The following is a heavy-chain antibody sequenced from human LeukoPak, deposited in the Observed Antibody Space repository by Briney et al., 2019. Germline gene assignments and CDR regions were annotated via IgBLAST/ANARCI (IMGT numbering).Heavy chain of an antibody. CDR1: GASISSFH. D-gene: IGHD5-12*01. CDR2: IYYTGTT. J-gene: IGHJ4*02. V-gene: IGHV4-59*01. CDR3: ARTISGYFFDY. Sequence: PSETLSLTCTISGASISSFHWSWVRQPPGKGLEWIAYIYYTGTTRYNPSLKSRVTISLDTSKNQSSLQLSSVTAADTAVYYCARTISGYFFDYWGQGTLVTVSP.